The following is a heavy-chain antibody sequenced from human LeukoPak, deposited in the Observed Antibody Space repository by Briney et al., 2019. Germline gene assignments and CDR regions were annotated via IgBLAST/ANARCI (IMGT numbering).Heavy chain of an antibody. D-gene: IGHD1/OR15-1a*01. V-gene: IGHV4-31*03. J-gene: IGHJ5*02. CDR3: AREVWNIRNPGAWLDP. CDR2: IFYTGST. CDR1: GGSISSGDYS. Sequence: PSETLSLTCTVSGGSISSGDYSWSWIRQHPGKGLEWIGYIFYTGSTYYNPSLKSRLTISVDTSKNQFSLKLSSVTAAGTAVYYCAREVWNIRNPGAWLDPWGQGSLVIVSS.